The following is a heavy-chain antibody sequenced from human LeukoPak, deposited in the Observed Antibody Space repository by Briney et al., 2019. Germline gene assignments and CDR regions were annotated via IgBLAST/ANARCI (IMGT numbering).Heavy chain of an antibody. V-gene: IGHV4-59*08. CDR1: GDSISSYY. CDR2: IYYSGST. D-gene: IGHD6-13*01. CDR3: ARMIAAAGTSKYAFDI. Sequence: PSETLPLTCTVSGDSISSYYWSWSRQPPAKGLEWIGYIYYSGSTNYNPSLKSRVTISVDTSKNQFSLKLSSVTAADTAVYYCARMIAAAGTSKYAFDIWGQGTMVTVSS. J-gene: IGHJ3*02.